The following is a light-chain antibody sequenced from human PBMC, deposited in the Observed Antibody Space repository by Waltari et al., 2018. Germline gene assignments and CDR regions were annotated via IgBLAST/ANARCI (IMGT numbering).Light chain of an antibody. J-gene: IGLJ1*01. V-gene: IGLV2-23*03. Sequence: QSALTQPASVSGSPGQSITISCTGTRRDVGSSNLVSWYQPHPGKAPKLMIYEGNKRPSGVSNRFSGSKSGNTASLTISGLQAEDEADYYCCSYAGSSTFPYVFGTGTKVTVL. CDR2: EGN. CDR1: RRDVGSSNL. CDR3: CSYAGSSTFPYV.